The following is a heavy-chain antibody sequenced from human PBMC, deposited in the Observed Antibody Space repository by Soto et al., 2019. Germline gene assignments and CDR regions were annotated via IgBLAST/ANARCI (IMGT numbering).Heavy chain of an antibody. CDR2: IKQDGSEK. D-gene: IGHD6-6*01. J-gene: IGHJ6*02. V-gene: IGHV3-7*03. CDR3: ARDVSIAARPPTYDYYGMDV. CDR1: GFTFSSYW. Sequence: EVQLVESGGGLVQPGGSLRLSCAASGFTFSSYWMSWVRQAPGKGLEWVANIKQDGSEKYYVDSVKGRFTISRDNAKNPLYLQMNSLRAEDTAVYHCARDVSIAARPPTYDYYGMDVWGQGTTVTVSS.